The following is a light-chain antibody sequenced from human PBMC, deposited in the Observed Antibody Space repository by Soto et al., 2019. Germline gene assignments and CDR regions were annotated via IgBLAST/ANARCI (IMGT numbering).Light chain of an antibody. CDR3: QQSYSTPLT. Sequence: DIQMTQSPSSLSASVGDRVTITCRASQSISTYLNWYQQKPGKAPKVLIYAASSLQSGVPSRFSGTVSGTDFILTISSLQPEDFATYYCQQSYSTPLTFVQGTKLEIK. V-gene: IGKV1-39*01. J-gene: IGKJ2*01. CDR1: QSISTY. CDR2: AAS.